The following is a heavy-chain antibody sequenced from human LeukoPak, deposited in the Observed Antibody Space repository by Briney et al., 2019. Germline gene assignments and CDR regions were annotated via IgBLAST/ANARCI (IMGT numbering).Heavy chain of an antibody. Sequence: GGSLRLSCVASEFTFSDYYLSWICQAPGKRLEWASYIRSSGRTTYYADSVKGRFTISRDNAKNSLYLQMNSLRAVDTAVYYCARAGAIVAAPIGYWGERTLVTVSS. CDR1: EFTFSDYY. CDR2: IRSSGRTT. D-gene: IGHD6-13*01. V-gene: IGHV3-11*01. J-gene: IGHJ4*02. CDR3: ARAGAIVAAPIGY.